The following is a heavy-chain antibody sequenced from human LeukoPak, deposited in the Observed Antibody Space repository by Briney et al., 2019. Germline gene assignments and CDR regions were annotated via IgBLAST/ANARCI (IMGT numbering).Heavy chain of an antibody. CDR3: AKTPYSSSSEGYFDY. CDR1: GFTFSSYS. J-gene: IGHJ4*02. CDR2: ISSSSSTI. Sequence: GGSLRLSCAASGFTFSSYSMNWVRQAPGKGLEWVSYISSSSSTIYYADSVKGRFTISRDNAKNSLYLQMNSLRAEDTAVYYCAKTPYSSSSEGYFDYWGQGTLVTVSS. V-gene: IGHV3-48*04. D-gene: IGHD6-6*01.